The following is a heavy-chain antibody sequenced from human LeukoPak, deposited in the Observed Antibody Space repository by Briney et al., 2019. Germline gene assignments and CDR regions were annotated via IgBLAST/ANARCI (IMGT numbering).Heavy chain of an antibody. Sequence: RSGGSLRLSCAASGFTFSSYAMSWVRQAPGKGLEWVSAISGSGGSTYYADSVKGRFTISRDNSKNTLYLQMNSLRAEDTAVYYCAKHGGWEPLPDFDYRGQGTLVTVSS. D-gene: IGHD1-26*01. CDR2: ISGSGGST. CDR3: AKHGGWEPLPDFDY. CDR1: GFTFSSYA. V-gene: IGHV3-23*01. J-gene: IGHJ4*02.